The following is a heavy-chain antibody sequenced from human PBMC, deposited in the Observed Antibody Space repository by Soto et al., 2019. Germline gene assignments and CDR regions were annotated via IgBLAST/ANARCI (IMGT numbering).Heavy chain of an antibody. Sequence: GGSLRLSCAASGFTVSSNYMSWVRQAPGKGLQWVSVIYSGGSTYYADSVKGRFTISRDNSKNTLYLQMNSLRAEDTAVYYCARDLGIAAQLVPPTNSGSYYGNDYRGQGTLVTVSS. CDR3: ARDLGIAAQLVPPTNSGSYYGNDY. D-gene: IGHD1-26*01. V-gene: IGHV3-66*01. CDR2: IYSGGST. CDR1: GFTVSSNY. J-gene: IGHJ4*02.